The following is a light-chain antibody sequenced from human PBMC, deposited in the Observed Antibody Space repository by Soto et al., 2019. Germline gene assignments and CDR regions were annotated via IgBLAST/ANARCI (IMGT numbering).Light chain of an antibody. Sequence: QSVLTQPASVPGSPGQSITVSCTGTTSDVGGFDYVSWYQQHPGKAPKLMIFDVSNRPSGVSDRFSGSKSGNTASLTISGLQAEDEADYYCSSYTTTGTQVFGTGTRSPS. J-gene: IGLJ1*01. CDR1: TSDVGGFDY. CDR3: SSYTTTGTQV. CDR2: DVS. V-gene: IGLV2-14*03.